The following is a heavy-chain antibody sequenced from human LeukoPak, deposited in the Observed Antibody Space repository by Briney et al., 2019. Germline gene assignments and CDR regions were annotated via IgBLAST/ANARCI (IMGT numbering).Heavy chain of an antibody. J-gene: IGHJ3*02. V-gene: IGHV1-69*04. CDR3: ARWVIGYDYVWGSYRYTDDAFDI. Sequence: GASVKVSCKASGGTFSSYAISWVRKAPGQGLEWMGRIIPILGIANYAQKFRGRVTITADKSTSTAYMELSSLRSEDTAVYYCARWVIGYDYVWGSYRYTDDAFDIWGQGTMVTVSS. CDR1: GGTFSSYA. CDR2: IIPILGIA. D-gene: IGHD3-16*02.